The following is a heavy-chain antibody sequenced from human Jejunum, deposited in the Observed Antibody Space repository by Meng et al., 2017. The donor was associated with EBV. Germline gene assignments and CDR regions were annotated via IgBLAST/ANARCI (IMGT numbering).Heavy chain of an antibody. D-gene: IGHD2-2*01. J-gene: IGHJ4*02. Sequence: EVQLLESGGGLIQPGGSLRLSCAASGFTVSSSYMIWVRQAPGKGLEWVSVIYGDGRTYYADSVKGRFTISRDSSKNTIYLQMNSLRVDDTALYYCARKYGGDYWGQGTLVTVSS. V-gene: IGHV3-53*01. CDR3: ARKYGGDY. CDR1: GFTVSSSY. CDR2: IYGDGRT.